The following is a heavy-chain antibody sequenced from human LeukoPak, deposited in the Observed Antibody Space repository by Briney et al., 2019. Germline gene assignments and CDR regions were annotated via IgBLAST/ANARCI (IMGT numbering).Heavy chain of an antibody. D-gene: IGHD2-8*02. CDR2: INSDGSST. CDR3: AREFRVLPDI. J-gene: IGHJ3*02. V-gene: IGHV3-74*01. Sequence: GGSLRLSCAVSGFTFSSYWMHWVRQAPGKGLVWVSRINSDGSSTNYAASVRGRFTISRDNAKNTLYLQMNSLRDEDTAVYYCAREFRVLPDIWGQGTMVTVSS. CDR1: GFTFSSYW.